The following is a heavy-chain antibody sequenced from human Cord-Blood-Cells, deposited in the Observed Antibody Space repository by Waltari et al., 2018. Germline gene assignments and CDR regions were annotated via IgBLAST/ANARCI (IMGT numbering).Heavy chain of an antibody. D-gene: IGHD6-6*01. Sequence: QVQLVQSGAEVKKPGASVKVSCKASGYTFTGYYMHVVRQAPGQGLEWMGWINPNSGGTNYAQKFQGWVTMTRDTSISTAYMELSRLRSDDTAVYYCAREYSSSSAGFDYWGQGTLVTVSS. CDR3: AREYSSSSAGFDY. V-gene: IGHV1-2*04. J-gene: IGHJ4*02. CDR2: INPNSGGT. CDR1: GYTFTGYY.